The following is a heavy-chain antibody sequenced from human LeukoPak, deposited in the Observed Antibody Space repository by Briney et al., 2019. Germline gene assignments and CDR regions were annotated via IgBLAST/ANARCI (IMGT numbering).Heavy chain of an antibody. Sequence: GGSLRLSCAASGFTFSSYGMHWVRQAPGKGLEWVAVISYDGSNKYYADSVKGRFTNSRDNSKNTLYLQMNSLRAEDTAVYYCAKEGGGRPDCWGQGTLVTVSS. J-gene: IGHJ4*02. D-gene: IGHD1-26*01. V-gene: IGHV3-30*18. CDR2: ISYDGSNK. CDR3: AKEGGGRPDC. CDR1: GFTFSSYG.